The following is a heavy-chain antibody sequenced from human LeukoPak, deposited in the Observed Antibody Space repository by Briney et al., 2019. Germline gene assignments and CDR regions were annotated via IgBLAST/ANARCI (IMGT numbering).Heavy chain of an antibody. V-gene: IGHV6-1*01. J-gene: IGHJ4*01. CDR2: TYYRQKLNS. Sequence: SQTLSLTCAISGDSLSNNNVAWNWIRQSPSRGLEWLGRTYYRQKLNSDYALSVKSRIAIHSDKTKNQFSLQLDSVTPEDTGVYYCSRGSHSSVDYWR. CDR1: GDSLSNNNVA. CDR3: SRGSHSSVDY. D-gene: IGHD3-10*01.